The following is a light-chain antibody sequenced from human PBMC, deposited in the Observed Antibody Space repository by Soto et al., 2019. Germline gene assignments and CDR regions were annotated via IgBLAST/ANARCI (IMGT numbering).Light chain of an antibody. CDR2: GAS. Sequence: EIVMTQSPATLSVSPGETATLSCRASQGISRTLAWYQLKPGQAPRLLFYGASSRATGVPARFSGSGSGTEFTLTISSLQSEDFAVYYCQQYNNWPRTFGQGTKVEIK. CDR3: QQYNNWPRT. V-gene: IGKV3-15*01. J-gene: IGKJ1*01. CDR1: QGISRT.